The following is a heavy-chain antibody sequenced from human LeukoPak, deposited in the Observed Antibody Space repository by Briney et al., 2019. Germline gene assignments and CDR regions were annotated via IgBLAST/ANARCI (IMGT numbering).Heavy chain of an antibody. CDR1: GFTFNTYI. D-gene: IGHD5-24*01. CDR3: VRDKDGYNF. CDR2: INTDGKTT. V-gene: IGHV3-74*01. J-gene: IGHJ4*02. Sequence: GGSLRLSCAASGFTFNTYIMHWVRQAPGKGLVWVSRINTDGKTTTYADSVKGRFTISRDNAKNMLYLQMNSLSVEDTAVYYCVRDKDGYNFWGQGTLVSVSS.